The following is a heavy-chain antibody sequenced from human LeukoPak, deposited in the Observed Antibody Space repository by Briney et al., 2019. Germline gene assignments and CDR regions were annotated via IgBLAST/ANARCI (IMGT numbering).Heavy chain of an antibody. CDR2: IGTAGDT. Sequence: PGGSLRLSCVASGFTFSSYDMHWVRQATGKGLEWVSAIGTAGDTYYPGSVKGRFTISRENAKNSLYLQMNSLRAGDTAVYYCARDRRDGYRGAFDIWGQGTMVTVSS. CDR3: ARDRRDGYRGAFDI. CDR1: GFTFSSYD. J-gene: IGHJ3*02. D-gene: IGHD5-24*01. V-gene: IGHV3-13*01.